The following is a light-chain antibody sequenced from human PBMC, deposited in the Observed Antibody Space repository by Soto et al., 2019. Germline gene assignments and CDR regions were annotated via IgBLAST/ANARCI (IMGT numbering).Light chain of an antibody. V-gene: IGKV1-6*01. CDR1: QDIADH. CDR2: AAS. Sequence: AIQMTQSPSSLSASVGDRVTITCRASQDIADHLNWYHQKPGKAPKLLIYAASSLQSGVPSRFSGSGFGTDFTLTISSLQPEDSATYFCLQDYNYPRTFGQGTKVEMK. J-gene: IGKJ1*01. CDR3: LQDYNYPRT.